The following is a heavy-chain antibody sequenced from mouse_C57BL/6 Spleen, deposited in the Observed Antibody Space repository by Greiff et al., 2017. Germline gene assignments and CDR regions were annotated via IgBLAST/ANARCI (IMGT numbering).Heavy chain of an antibody. CDR3: ARAPYDYDEDYFDD. D-gene: IGHD2-4*01. CDR1: GYTFTSYW. Sequence: QVQLKQPGTELVKPGASVKLSCKASGYTFTSYWMHWVKQRPGQGLEWIGNINPSNGGTNYNEKFKSKATLTVDKSSSTAYMQLSSLTSEDSAVYYCARAPYDYDEDYFDDWGQGTTLTVSS. V-gene: IGHV1-53*01. CDR2: INPSNGGT. J-gene: IGHJ2*01.